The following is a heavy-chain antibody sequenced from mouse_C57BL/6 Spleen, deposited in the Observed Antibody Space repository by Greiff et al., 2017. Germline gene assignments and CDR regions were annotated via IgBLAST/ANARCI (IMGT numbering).Heavy chain of an antibody. V-gene: IGHV2-2*01. CDR2: IWSGGST. D-gene: IGHD2-3*01. CDR1: GFSLTSYG. CDR3: ARRGYYDYYAMDY. Sequence: VQLQQSGPGLVQPSQSLSITCTVSGFSLTSYGVHWVRQSPGKGLEWLGVIWSGGSTDSNAAFISRLSISKDNSKSQVFFKMNSLQADDTAIYYCARRGYYDYYAMDYWGQGTSVTVSS. J-gene: IGHJ4*01.